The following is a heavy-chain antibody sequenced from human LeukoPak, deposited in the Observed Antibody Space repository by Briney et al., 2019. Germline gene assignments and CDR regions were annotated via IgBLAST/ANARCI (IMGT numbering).Heavy chain of an antibody. CDR1: GFTFSDYY. Sequence: PGGSLGLSCAASGFTFSDYYMSWIRQAPGKGLEWVSYISSSGSTIYYADSVKGQFTISRDNAKNSLYLQMNSLRAEDTAVYYCAKARNLNYDFWSGYYTYYFDYWGQGTLVTVSS. J-gene: IGHJ4*02. D-gene: IGHD3-3*01. V-gene: IGHV3-11*01. CDR2: ISSSGSTI. CDR3: AKARNLNYDFWSGYYTYYFDY.